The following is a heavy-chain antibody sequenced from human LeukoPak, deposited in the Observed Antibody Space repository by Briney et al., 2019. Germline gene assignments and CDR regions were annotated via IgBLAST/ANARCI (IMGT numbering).Heavy chain of an antibody. Sequence: SETLSLTCTVSGGSITSSSYYWGWIRQPPGKGLEWIGSIYYSGSTHYSPSLKSRVTISVDMSKNQFSLKLSSVTAADTAVYYCARDGVAAAGTESGDYWGQGTLVTVSS. CDR1: GGSITSSSYY. J-gene: IGHJ4*02. D-gene: IGHD6-13*01. CDR3: ARDGVAAAGTESGDY. CDR2: IYYSGST. V-gene: IGHV4-39*07.